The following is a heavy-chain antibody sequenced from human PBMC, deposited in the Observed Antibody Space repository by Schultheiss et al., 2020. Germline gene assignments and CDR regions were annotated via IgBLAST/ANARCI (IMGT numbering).Heavy chain of an antibody. V-gene: IGHV1-2*04. CDR3: ARGFDDSSGYSFDY. CDR1: GYTYTGYY. J-gene: IGHJ4*02. CDR2: INPNSGGT. Sequence: ASVKVSCKASGYTYTGYYMHWVRQAPGQGLEWMGWINPNSGGTNYAQKFQGWVTMTRDTSISTAYMELSRLRSDDTAVYYCARGFDDSSGYSFDYWGQGTLVTGSS. D-gene: IGHD3-22*01.